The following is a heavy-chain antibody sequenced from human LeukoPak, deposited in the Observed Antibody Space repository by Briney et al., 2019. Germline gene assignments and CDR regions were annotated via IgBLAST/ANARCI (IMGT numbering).Heavy chain of an antibody. CDR2: VYYSGST. Sequence: SETLSLTCTVSGGSISTYYWSWIRQPPGKGLEWIGYVYYSGSTNYNPSLKSRVTISADTSRNQFSLRLSSVTAADTAVYYCARGLNNRKSGRRFDVFEIWGQGTMVTVSS. J-gene: IGHJ3*02. V-gene: IGHV4-59*01. D-gene: IGHD1-14*01. CDR1: GGSISTYY. CDR3: ARGLNNRKSGRRFDVFEI.